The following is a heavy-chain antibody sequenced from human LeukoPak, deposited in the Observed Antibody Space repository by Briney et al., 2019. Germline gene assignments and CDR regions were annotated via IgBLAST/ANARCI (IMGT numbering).Heavy chain of an antibody. CDR3: ARESHGYYLN. Sequence: AASGFTFSXXXXDXVXQAPGXXXEWVSFIRNDGSIIYNADSVKGRFTISRDNSKNTLYLQMNSLRADDTAVYYCARESHGYYLNWGQGTLVTVSS. V-gene: IGHV3-30*02. CDR1: GFTFSXXX. J-gene: IGHJ4*02. D-gene: IGHD3-10*01. CDR2: IRNDGSII.